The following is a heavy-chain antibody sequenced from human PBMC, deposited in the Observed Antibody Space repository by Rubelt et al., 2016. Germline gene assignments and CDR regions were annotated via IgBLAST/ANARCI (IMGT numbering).Heavy chain of an antibody. V-gene: IGHV4-34*01. J-gene: IGHJ4*02. Sequence: QVQLQQWGAGLLKPSETLSLTCAVYGGSFSGYYWSWIRQPPGKGLEWIGEINHSGSTNYNPSLKRRVTISVETSKNQVSRKLSSVTAADTAVYYCAREAPPLGIQLEPDYWGQGTLVTVSS. CDR1: GGSFSGYY. D-gene: IGHD5-18*01. CDR3: AREAPPLGIQLEPDY. CDR2: INHSGST.